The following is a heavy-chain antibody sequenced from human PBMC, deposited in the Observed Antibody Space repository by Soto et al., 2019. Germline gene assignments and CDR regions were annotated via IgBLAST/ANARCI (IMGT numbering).Heavy chain of an antibody. CDR2: IYYTGNT. Sequence: SETLSLTCTVTGGSISTYYWSLIRQPPGKGLEWIGHIYYTGNTNYNPSLKSRVTISVDTSTNRFSLRLRYVSAADTAVYYCARAQSFEFHPWFGPWGQGDLVIVCS. V-gene: IGHV4-59*13. CDR3: ARAQSFEFHPWFGP. D-gene: IGHD3-10*01. CDR1: GGSISTYY. J-gene: IGHJ5*02.